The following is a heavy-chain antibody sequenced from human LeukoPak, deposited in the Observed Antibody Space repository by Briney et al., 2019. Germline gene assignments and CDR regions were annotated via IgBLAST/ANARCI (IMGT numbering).Heavy chain of an antibody. V-gene: IGHV3-15*01. CDR3: AKVDSSGWGVFDY. CDR1: GFTFSNAW. Sequence: GGSLRLSCAASGFTFSNAWMTWVRQAPGKGLEWVGRIKSKTDGGTTDYAAPVKGRFTISRDNSKNTLYLRMNSLRAEDTAVYYCAKVDSSGWGVFDYWGQGTLVTVSS. D-gene: IGHD6-19*01. J-gene: IGHJ4*02. CDR2: IKSKTDGGTT.